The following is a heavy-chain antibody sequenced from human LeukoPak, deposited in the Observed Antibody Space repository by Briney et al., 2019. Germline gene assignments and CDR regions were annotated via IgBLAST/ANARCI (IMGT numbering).Heavy chain of an antibody. CDR3: ARMRSGSYYFDY. Sequence: SGPTLVNPTQTLTLTCAFSGFSLSTNRMCVNWIRQSPGKALEWLARIDWDDDEYYSTSLKTRLTISKDTSKNQVVLTMTNMDPVDTATYYCARMRSGSYYFDYWGQGTLVTVSS. D-gene: IGHD1-26*01. CDR2: IDWDDDE. V-gene: IGHV2-70*11. CDR1: GFSLSTNRMC. J-gene: IGHJ4*02.